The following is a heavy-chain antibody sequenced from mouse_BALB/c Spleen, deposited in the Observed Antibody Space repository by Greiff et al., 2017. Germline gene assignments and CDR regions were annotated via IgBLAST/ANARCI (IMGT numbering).Heavy chain of an antibody. Sequence: VHVKQSGAELVKPGASVKLSCTASGFNIKDTYMHWVKQRPEQGLEWIGRIDPANGNTKYDPKFQGKATITADTSSNTAYLQLSSLTSEDTAVYYCARDGNGYYAMDYWGQGTSVTVSS. J-gene: IGHJ4*01. CDR3: ARDGNGYYAMDY. CDR2: IDPANGNT. V-gene: IGHV14-3*02. CDR1: GFNIKDTY. D-gene: IGHD2-1*01.